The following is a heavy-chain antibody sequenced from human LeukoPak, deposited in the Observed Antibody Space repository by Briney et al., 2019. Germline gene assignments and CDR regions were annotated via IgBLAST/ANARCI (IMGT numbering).Heavy chain of an antibody. J-gene: IGHJ4*02. CDR3: ARDAFYGSGSYSYFDY. CDR1: GGSISSGGYY. CDR2: IYYSGST. Sequence: SETLSLTCTVSGGSISSGGYYWSWIRQHPGKGLEWIGYIYYSGSTYYNPSLKSRVTISVDTSKNQFSLKLSSGTAADTAVYYCARDAFYGSGSYSYFDYWGQGTLVTVSS. V-gene: IGHV4-31*03. D-gene: IGHD3-10*01.